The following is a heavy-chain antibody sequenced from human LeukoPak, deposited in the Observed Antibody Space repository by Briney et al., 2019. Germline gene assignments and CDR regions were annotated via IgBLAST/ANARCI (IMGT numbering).Heavy chain of an antibody. Sequence: PSETLSLTCTVSGGSISSGSYYWSWIRQPAWKGLEWIGHIYTSGSTNYNPSLKSRVTISVDTSKNQFSLKLSSVTAADTAVYYCASMSGYYVPYYYYMDVWGKGTTVTVSS. CDR2: IYTSGST. J-gene: IGHJ6*03. CDR1: GGSISSGSYY. CDR3: ASMSGYYVPYYYYMDV. D-gene: IGHD3-22*01. V-gene: IGHV4-61*09.